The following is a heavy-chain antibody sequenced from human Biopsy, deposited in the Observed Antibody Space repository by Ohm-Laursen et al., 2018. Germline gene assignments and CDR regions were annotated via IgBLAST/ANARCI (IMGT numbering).Heavy chain of an antibody. CDR2: IYYTGST. D-gene: IGHD2-2*01. V-gene: IGHV4-59*01. CDR1: RDSISNYY. J-gene: IGHJ4*02. CDR3: ARMPHFDY. Sequence: SETLSLTCTVSRDSISNYYWTWIRQSPGKGLEWIGYIYYTGSTNYNPSVKGRVTISVDTSKNQFSLKLNSVTAADTAVYYCARMPHFDYWGQGILVTVSS.